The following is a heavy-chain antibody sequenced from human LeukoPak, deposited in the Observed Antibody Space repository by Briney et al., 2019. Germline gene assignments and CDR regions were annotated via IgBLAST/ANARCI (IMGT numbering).Heavy chain of an antibody. CDR2: IYYSGST. CDR3: ARIESRCWYAIY. V-gene: IGHV4-59*01. Sequence: SETLSLTCTVSGGSISSYYWSWIRQPPGKGLEWIGYIYYSGSTNYNPSLKSRVTISVDTSKNQFSLKLSSVTAADTAVYYCARIESRCWYAIYWSQGTLVTVSS. J-gene: IGHJ4*02. CDR1: GGSISSYY. D-gene: IGHD6-13*01.